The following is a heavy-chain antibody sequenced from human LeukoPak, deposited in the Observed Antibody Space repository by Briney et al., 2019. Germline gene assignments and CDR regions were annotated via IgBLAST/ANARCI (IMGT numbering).Heavy chain of an antibody. V-gene: IGHV4-34*01. Sequence: PSETLSLTCAVYGGSFSGYYWSWIRQPPGKGLEWIGEINHSGSTNYSPSLKSRVTISVDTSKNQFSLKLSSVTAADTAVYYCAREGYGRFGELLLFDYWGQGTLVTVSS. CDR2: INHSGST. J-gene: IGHJ4*02. D-gene: IGHD3-10*01. CDR1: GGSFSGYY. CDR3: AREGYGRFGELLLFDY.